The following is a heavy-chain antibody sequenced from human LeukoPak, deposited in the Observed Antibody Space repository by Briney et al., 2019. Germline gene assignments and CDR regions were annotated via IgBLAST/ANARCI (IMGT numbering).Heavy chain of an antibody. J-gene: IGHJ5*02. CDR2: INPSGGST. D-gene: IGHD3-10*01. Sequence: GASVKVSCKASGYTFTSYYMHWVRQAPGQGLEWTGIINPSGGSTSYAQKFQGRVTMTRDTSTSTVYMELSSLRSEDTAVYYCARGGEALWFGELNWFDPWGQGTLVTVSS. CDR1: GYTFTSYY. CDR3: ARGGEALWFGELNWFDP. V-gene: IGHV1-46*01.